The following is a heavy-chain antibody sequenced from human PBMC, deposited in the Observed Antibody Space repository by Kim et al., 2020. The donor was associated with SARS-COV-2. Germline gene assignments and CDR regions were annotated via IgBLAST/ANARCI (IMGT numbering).Heavy chain of an antibody. V-gene: IGHV3-53*04. Sequence: GGSLRLSCAASGFTVSSNYMSWVRQAPGKGLEWVSVIYSGGSTYYADSVKGRFTISRHNSKNTLYLQMNSLRAEDTAVYYCARLYSRAPAWFDPWGQGTLVTVSS. J-gene: IGHJ5*02. CDR1: GFTVSSNY. D-gene: IGHD2-15*01. CDR2: IYSGGST. CDR3: ARLYSRAPAWFDP.